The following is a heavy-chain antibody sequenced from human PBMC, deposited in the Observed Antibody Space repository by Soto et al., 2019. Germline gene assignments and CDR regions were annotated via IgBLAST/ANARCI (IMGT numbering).Heavy chain of an antibody. J-gene: IGHJ5*02. D-gene: IGHD2-21*02. V-gene: IGHV4-30-2*01. CDR2: IYHGST. CDR1: GGSISSGGYS. CDR3: ARITYCGGDCYRGFDP. Sequence: QLQLQESGSGLVKPSQTLSLTCTVSGGSISSGGYSWSWIRQPPGKGLEWIGYIYHGSTYYNPSLNVRVTISVDRSKNHSSLQLSSVTAADTAVYYCARITYCGGDCYRGFDPWGQGTLVTVSS.